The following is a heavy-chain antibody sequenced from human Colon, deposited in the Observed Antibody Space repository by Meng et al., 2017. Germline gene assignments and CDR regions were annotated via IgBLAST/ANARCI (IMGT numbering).Heavy chain of an antibody. Sequence: QGQLQESGPGLVTPSETLSLTCAGSGGSISTYYWSWLRQPQGKGLEWIGNNYYSGSTNYNPSLASRVTISVDSSKNQFSLKLSSVTAADTAVYYCARHQNGGTYPLDYWGQGTLVTVSS. V-gene: IGHV4-59*08. CDR2: NYYSGST. CDR3: ARHQNGGTYPLDY. D-gene: IGHD3-16*02. J-gene: IGHJ4*02. CDR1: GGSISTYY.